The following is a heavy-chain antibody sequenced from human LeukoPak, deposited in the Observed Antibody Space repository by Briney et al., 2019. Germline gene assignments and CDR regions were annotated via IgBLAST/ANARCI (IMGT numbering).Heavy chain of an antibody. J-gene: IGHJ4*02. CDR1: GGSVSTNTYY. Sequence: SSETLSLTCIVSGGSVSTNTYYWGWIRLPPGKGLEWIGEIHHRGTTYYNPSLRSRVTISVDTSKNQFSLRLTSVTAADTAVYYCARVTYNGYQHFDYWGQGNLVTVS. D-gene: IGHD3-10*01. CDR2: IHHRGTT. V-gene: IGHV4-39*07. CDR3: ARVTYNGYQHFDY.